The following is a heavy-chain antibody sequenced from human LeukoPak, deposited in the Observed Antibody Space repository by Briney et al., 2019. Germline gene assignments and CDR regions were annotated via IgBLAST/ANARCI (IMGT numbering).Heavy chain of an antibody. CDR3: ASSQIGVRGVILFDY. Sequence: SETLSLTCTVSGDSIRSYYWSWIRQPPGKGLEWIGYIYYSGSTNYNPSLKSRVTISVDTSKNQFSLKLSSVTAADTAVYYCASSQIGVRGVILFDYWGQGTLVTVSS. V-gene: IGHV4-59*01. D-gene: IGHD3-10*01. J-gene: IGHJ4*02. CDR2: IYYSGST. CDR1: GDSIRSYY.